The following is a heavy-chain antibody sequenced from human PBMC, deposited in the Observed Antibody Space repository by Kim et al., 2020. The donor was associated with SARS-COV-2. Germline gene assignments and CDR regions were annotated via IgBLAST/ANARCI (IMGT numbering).Heavy chain of an antibody. V-gene: IGHV4-59*09. D-gene: IGHD2-2*01. J-gene: IGHJ4*02. CDR3: ARGDQNVDY. CDR2: GST. Sequence: GSTNYNPSLKSRVTISVDTSKNQFSLKLSSVTAADTAVYYCARGDQNVDYWGQGTLVTVSS.